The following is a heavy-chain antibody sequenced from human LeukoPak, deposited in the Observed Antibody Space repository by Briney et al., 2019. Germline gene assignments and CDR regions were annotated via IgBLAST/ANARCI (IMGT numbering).Heavy chain of an antibody. CDR1: GFTFSSYA. J-gene: IGHJ4*02. Sequence: GGSLRLSCAASGFTFSSYAMSWVRQAPGKGLEWVSAISGSGGSTYYADSVKGRFTISRDNSKNTLYLQMNSLRAEDTAVYYCAKDQGIAAADTDGPDYWGQGTLVTVSS. D-gene: IGHD6-13*01. CDR3: AKDQGIAAADTDGPDY. V-gene: IGHV3-23*01. CDR2: ISGSGGST.